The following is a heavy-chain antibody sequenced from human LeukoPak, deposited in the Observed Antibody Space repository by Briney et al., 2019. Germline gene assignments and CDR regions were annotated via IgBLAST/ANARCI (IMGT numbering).Heavy chain of an antibody. CDR1: GFTFSSYG. D-gene: IGHD2-15*01. J-gene: IGHJ6*02. CDR2: ISYDGSNK. Sequence: GRSLRLSCAASGFTFSSYGMHWVRQAPGKGLEWVAVISYDGSNKYYADSVKGRFTVSRDNSKNTLYLQMNSLRAEDTAVYYCAKDIIAGPQDGYYYYYGMDVWGQGTTVTVSS. CDR3: AKDIIAGPQDGYYYYYGMDV. V-gene: IGHV3-30*18.